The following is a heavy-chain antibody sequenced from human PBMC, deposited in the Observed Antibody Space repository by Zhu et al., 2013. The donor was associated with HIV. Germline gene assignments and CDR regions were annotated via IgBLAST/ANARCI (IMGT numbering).Heavy chain of an antibody. CDR3: ARVADSGSGSYFGY. CDR2: INPSGGTT. Sequence: QVRLVQSGAEVKKPGASVKVSCKASGYTFTTYYIQWVRQAPGQGLEWMGIINPSGGTTSNAQKFQGRLTMTRDTSISTAYMQLSRLRSDDTAVYYCARVADSGSGSYFGYWGQGTLVTVSS. V-gene: IGHV1-46*01. D-gene: IGHD3-10*01. J-gene: IGHJ4*02. CDR1: GYTFTTYY.